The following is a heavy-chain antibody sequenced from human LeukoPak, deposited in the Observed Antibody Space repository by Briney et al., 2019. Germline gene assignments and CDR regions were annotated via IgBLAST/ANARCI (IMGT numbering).Heavy chain of an antibody. V-gene: IGHV4-59*08. D-gene: IGHD1-26*01. CDR3: ARGGRWELLGFDY. CDR2: IYYSGST. J-gene: IGHJ4*02. CDR1: GGPISSYY. Sequence: SETLSLTCTVSGGPISSYYWSWIRQPPGKGLEWIGYIYYSGSTNYNPSLKSRVTISVDTSKNQFSLKLSSVTAADTAVYYCARGGRWELLGFDYWGQGTLVTVSS.